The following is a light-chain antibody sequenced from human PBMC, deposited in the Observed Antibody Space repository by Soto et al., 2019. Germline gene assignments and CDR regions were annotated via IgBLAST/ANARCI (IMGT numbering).Light chain of an antibody. Sequence: QSALTQPLSASGSPGQSVTISCTGTNSDVGGYNYVSWYQQYPGKAPKLIIYEVNERPSGVPDRFSGSKSGNTASLTVSGLQTADEADYYCSSYAGSNWYVFGTGTKVTVL. CDR2: EVN. CDR1: NSDVGGYNY. J-gene: IGLJ1*01. CDR3: SSYAGSNWYV. V-gene: IGLV2-8*01.